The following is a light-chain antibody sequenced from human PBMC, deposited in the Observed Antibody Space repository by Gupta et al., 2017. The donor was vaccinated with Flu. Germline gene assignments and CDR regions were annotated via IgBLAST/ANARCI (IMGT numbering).Light chain of an antibody. V-gene: IGLV2-23*02. CDR1: ISEFGSNNI. Sequence: TIASSGCISEFGSNNIVCWYRRHPGNTPNLIIYEINKRRSGISARFSGSKFANTATLTIPGVRAEDEADYYWSAEAGTADSILFGAGTKLTVL. CDR2: EIN. CDR3: SAEAGTADSIL. J-gene: IGLJ2*01.